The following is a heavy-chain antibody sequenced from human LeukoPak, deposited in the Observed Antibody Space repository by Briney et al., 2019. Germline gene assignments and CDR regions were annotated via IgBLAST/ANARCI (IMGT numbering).Heavy chain of an antibody. CDR1: GFTFNRHW. D-gene: IGHD5-18*01. Sequence: GGSLRLSCAASGFTFNRHWMHWVRQAPGKGLVWLSRINSDGSNKAYADSVKGRLTISRDNAKNTLYLQMNSLRAEDTAIYHCTSDTVDTAVGIDYWGQGTLVTVSS. V-gene: IGHV3-74*01. J-gene: IGHJ4*02. CDR2: INSDGSNK. CDR3: TSDTVDTAVGIDY.